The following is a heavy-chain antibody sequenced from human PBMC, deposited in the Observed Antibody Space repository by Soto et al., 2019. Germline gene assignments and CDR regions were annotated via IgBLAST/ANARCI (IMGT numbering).Heavy chain of an antibody. Sequence: LSLSCAASGFTFSIYATSWVRQAPGKGLVWVSSINGGGSSADYADSVKGRFTFSRDNAKNTVYLQMNSLRAEDTAVYYCTRGGGYSGYDPFDYWCQGTLVTVSS. CDR1: GFTFSIYA. J-gene: IGHJ4*02. V-gene: IGHV3-23*01. D-gene: IGHD5-12*01. CDR3: TRGGGYSGYDPFDY. CDR2: INGGGSSA.